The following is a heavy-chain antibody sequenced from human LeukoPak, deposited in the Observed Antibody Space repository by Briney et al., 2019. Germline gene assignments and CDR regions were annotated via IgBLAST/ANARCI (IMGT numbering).Heavy chain of an antibody. CDR2: INPSGGST. J-gene: IGHJ3*02. D-gene: IGHD2-15*01. Sequence: ASVKVSCKASGYTFTSYYMHWVRQAPGQGLEWMGIINPSGGSTSYAQKFQGRVTMTRDTSISTAYMELSRLRSDDTAVYYCARLAWLGLGYCSGGSCYSHAFDIWGQGTMVTVSS. CDR1: GYTFTSYY. V-gene: IGHV1-46*01. CDR3: ARLAWLGLGYCSGGSCYSHAFDI.